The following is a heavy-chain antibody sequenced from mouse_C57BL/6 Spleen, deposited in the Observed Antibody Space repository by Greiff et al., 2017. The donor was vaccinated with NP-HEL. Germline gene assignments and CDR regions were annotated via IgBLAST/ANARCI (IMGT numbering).Heavy chain of an antibody. CDR2: IDPSDSET. D-gene: IGHD2-5*01. CDR3: ARGIYSNDWYCDV. V-gene: IGHV1-52*01. Sequence: QVQLQQPGAELVRPGSSVKLSCKASGYTFTSYWMHWVKQRPIQGLEWIGNIDPSDSETHYNQKFKDKATLTVDKSSSTAYMQLSSLTSEDSAVYYCARGIYSNDWYCDVWGTGTTVTVSS. CDR1: GYTFTSYW. J-gene: IGHJ1*03.